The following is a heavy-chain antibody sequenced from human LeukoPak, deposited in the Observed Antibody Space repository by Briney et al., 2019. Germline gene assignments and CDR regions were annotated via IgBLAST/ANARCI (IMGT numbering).Heavy chain of an antibody. Sequence: GGSLRLSCATSGFSFSSYAMSWVRQAPGKGLEWVSYIDGGGGSTNYADSVKGRFTISRDNSKNTLYLQMNSLRAEDTAIYYCAKENWYLYNNNWYKTWFDPWGQGTLVTVSS. D-gene: IGHD6-13*01. V-gene: IGHV3-23*01. J-gene: IGHJ5*02. CDR3: AKENWYLYNNNWYKTWFDP. CDR2: IDGGGGST. CDR1: GFSFSSYA.